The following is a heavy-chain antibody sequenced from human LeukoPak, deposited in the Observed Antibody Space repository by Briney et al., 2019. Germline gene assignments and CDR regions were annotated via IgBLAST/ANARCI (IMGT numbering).Heavy chain of an antibody. V-gene: IGHV4-31*03. D-gene: IGHD3-16*02. CDR3: ARASYDYVWGSYRRYYFDY. J-gene: IGHJ4*02. CDR1: GGSISSGGYY. Sequence: SDTLSLTCTVSGGSISSGGYYWSWIRQHPGNGLEWIGYFYYNASTYYNPSLKSRVTISVDTSKHQFSLKLSSVTAADTAVYYCARASYDYVWGSYRRYYFDYWGQGTLVTVSS. CDR2: FYYNAST.